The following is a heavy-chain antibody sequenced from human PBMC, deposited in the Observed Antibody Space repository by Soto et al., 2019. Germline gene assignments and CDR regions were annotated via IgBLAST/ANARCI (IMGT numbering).Heavy chain of an antibody. CDR3: ARSPRRYSSGWYDYFDY. D-gene: IGHD6-19*01. Sequence: QVQLQESGPGLVKPSQTLSLTCTVSGGSMDTIGFYWTWIRQHPDKGLEWIGYIYDSGSTYYNPSLKSRISISVDTSKNHFSLRLTSVTAADTAVYYCARSPRRYSSGWYDYFDYWGQGTLVSVSS. V-gene: IGHV4-31*03. CDR2: IYDSGST. CDR1: GGSMDTIGFY. J-gene: IGHJ4*02.